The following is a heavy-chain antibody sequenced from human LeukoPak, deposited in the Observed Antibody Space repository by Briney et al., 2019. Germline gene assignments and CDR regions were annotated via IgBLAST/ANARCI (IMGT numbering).Heavy chain of an antibody. CDR1: GFTFSSYS. CDR3: ARGPTVTTAYYYGMDV. Sequence: GGSLRLSCAASGFTFSSYSMNWVRQAPGKGLEWVSSISSSSSYIYYTDSMKGRFTISRDNAKNSLYLQMNSLRAEDTAVYYCARGPTVTTAYYYGMDVWGQGTTVTVSS. CDR2: ISSSSSYI. J-gene: IGHJ6*02. D-gene: IGHD4-11*01. V-gene: IGHV3-21*01.